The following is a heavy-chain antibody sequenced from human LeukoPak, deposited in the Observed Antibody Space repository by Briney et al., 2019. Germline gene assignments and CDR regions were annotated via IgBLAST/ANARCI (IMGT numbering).Heavy chain of an antibody. CDR3: ARTTWSXGVSQXXXFDY. J-gene: IGHJ4*02. Sequence: GGSLRLSCAASGFTFSNYWMSWVRQAPGKGLEWVANINQGGSATYYMKSVKDRFTIARDNAKNSLYLQMNSLEAEDTAVYHCARTTWSXGVSQXXXFDYWGQGTLVTVSS. D-gene: IGHD1-1*01. V-gene: IGHV3-7*01. CDR2: INQGGSAT. CDR1: GFTFSNYW.